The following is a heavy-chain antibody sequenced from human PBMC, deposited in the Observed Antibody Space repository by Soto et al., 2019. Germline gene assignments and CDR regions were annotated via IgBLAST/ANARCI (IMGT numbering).Heavy chain of an antibody. J-gene: IGHJ4*02. D-gene: IGHD3-22*01. V-gene: IGHV3-23*01. CDR3: TMYSSAWSLGY. Sequence: GGSLRLSCAASGFTFSSYAMAWVRQAPGKGLEWVSALSGGGGTTDYAAPVKGRFTISRDDSKNTLYLQMNSLETEDTAVYYCTMYSSAWSLGYWGQGTLVTVSS. CDR1: GFTFSSYA. CDR2: LSGGGGTT.